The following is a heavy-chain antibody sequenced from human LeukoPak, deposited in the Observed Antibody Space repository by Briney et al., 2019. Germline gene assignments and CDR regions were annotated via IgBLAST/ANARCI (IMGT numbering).Heavy chain of an antibody. Sequence: ASVKVSCKASGYTFTSYYMHWVRQAPGQGLEWMGIINPSGGSTSYAQKFQGRVTMTRDTSTSTVYMELSSLRSDDTAVYYCARVGGSLGTGHGFDYWGQGTLVTVSS. CDR3: ARVGGSLGTGHGFDY. D-gene: IGHD1-26*01. J-gene: IGHJ4*02. V-gene: IGHV1-46*01. CDR1: GYTFTSYY. CDR2: INPSGGST.